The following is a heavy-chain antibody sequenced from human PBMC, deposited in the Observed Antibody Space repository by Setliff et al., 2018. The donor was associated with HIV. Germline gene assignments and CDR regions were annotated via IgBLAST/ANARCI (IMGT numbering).Heavy chain of an antibody. CDR1: GGSISSSSYY. Sequence: KTSETLSLTCTVSGGSISSSSYYWGWIRQPPGKGLEWIGSLYYSGSTYYNPSLKSRVTISVDTSKNQFSLKLSSVTAADTAVYYCARDGETTVMGDAFDIWGQGTMVTVSS. D-gene: IGHD4-4*01. V-gene: IGHV4-39*07. CDR2: LYYSGST. J-gene: IGHJ3*02. CDR3: ARDGETTVMGDAFDI.